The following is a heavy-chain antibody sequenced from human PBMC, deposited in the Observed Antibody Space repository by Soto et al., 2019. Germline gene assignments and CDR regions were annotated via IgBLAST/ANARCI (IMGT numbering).Heavy chain of an antibody. V-gene: IGHV4-61*05. D-gene: IGHD6-19*01. CDR1: GGSISSSSYY. Sequence: PSETLSLTCTVSGGSISSSSYYWGWIRQPPGKGLEWIGYIYYSGSTNYNPSLKSRVTISVDTSKNQFSLKLSSVTAADTAVYYCAILGAVAGTYNWFDPWGQGTLDTVSS. CDR2: IYYSGST. CDR3: AILGAVAGTYNWFDP. J-gene: IGHJ5*02.